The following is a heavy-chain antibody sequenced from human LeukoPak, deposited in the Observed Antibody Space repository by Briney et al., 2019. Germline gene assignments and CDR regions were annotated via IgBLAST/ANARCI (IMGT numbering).Heavy chain of an antibody. Sequence: SETLSLTCTVSGGSISSGGYYWSWIRQHPGKGLEWIGYIYYSGGTYYNPSLKSRVTISVDTSKNQFSLKLSSVTAADTAVYYCARGGWNDVTFDYWGQGTLVTVSS. CDR1: GGSISSGGYY. D-gene: IGHD1-1*01. V-gene: IGHV4-31*03. CDR3: ARGGWNDVTFDY. J-gene: IGHJ4*02. CDR2: IYYSGGT.